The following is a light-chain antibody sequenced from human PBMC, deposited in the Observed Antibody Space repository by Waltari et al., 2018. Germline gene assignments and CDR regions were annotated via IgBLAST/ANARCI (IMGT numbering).Light chain of an antibody. CDR1: KNTGGW. V-gene: IGKV1-5*03. CDR3: QQYNNYPLT. Sequence: DIQMTQSPSNLSASVGDRVTITCRASKNTGGWLAWYKQTPGRAPKLLIYKASTLHSGVPSRFSGSGSETDFTLTISSLQPEDAAIYYCQQYNNYPLTFGGGTKVEI. J-gene: IGKJ4*01. CDR2: KAS.